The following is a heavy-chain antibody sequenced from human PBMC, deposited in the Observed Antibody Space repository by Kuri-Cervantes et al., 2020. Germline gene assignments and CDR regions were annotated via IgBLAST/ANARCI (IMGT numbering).Heavy chain of an antibody. V-gene: IGHV4-34*01. CDR1: GGSFSGYY. CDR3: ARASITMIEGYYFDY. D-gene: IGHD3-22*01. J-gene: IGHJ4*02. Sequence: ESLKISCAVYGGSFSGYYWSWIRQPPGKGLEWIGEINHSGSTNYNPSLKSRVTISVDTSKNQFSLKLSSVTAADTAVYYCARASITMIEGYYFDYWGQGALVTVSS. CDR2: INHSGST.